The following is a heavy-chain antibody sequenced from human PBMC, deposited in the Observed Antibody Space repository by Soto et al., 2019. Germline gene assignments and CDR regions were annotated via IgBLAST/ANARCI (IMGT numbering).Heavy chain of an antibody. Sequence: PGESLKISCKGSGYSFISYWIAWVRQMPGKGLEWMAIINPADSDTRYSPSFQGQVTISADKSINTAYLQWSSLRASDTAMYYCARHDSTGYYVYWGQGTLVTVSS. J-gene: IGHJ4*02. CDR2: INPADSDT. CDR3: ARHDSTGYYVY. D-gene: IGHD3-22*01. V-gene: IGHV5-51*01. CDR1: GYSFISYW.